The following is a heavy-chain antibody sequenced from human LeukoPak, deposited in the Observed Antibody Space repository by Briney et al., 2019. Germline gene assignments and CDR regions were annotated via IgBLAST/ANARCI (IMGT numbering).Heavy chain of an antibody. V-gene: IGHV5-51*01. CDR3: ARRLPYPSSGSGGFDY. J-gene: IGHJ4*02. CDR2: IYPGDSDT. Sequence: GASLKISCKGSGYRFTSYWIGWVRQMPGKGLGWMGIIYPGDSDTRYSPSFQGQVTFSGDKSISTAYLQWSSLKASDTAMYYCARRLPYPSSGSGGFDYWGQGTLVTVSS. D-gene: IGHD6-13*01. CDR1: GYRFTSYW.